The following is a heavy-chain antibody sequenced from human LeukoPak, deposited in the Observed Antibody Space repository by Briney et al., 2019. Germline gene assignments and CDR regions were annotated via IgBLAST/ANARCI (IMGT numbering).Heavy chain of an antibody. CDR1: GFTFNNYY. CDR3: ARRYDFWSGYYGWFDP. D-gene: IGHD3-3*01. J-gene: IGHJ5*02. CDR2: ISISGYST. V-gene: IGHV3-11*04. Sequence: PGGSLRLSCAASGFTFNNYYMSWIRRAPGKGLEWISYISISGYSTYYADSVKGRFTISRDNAKNALYLQMNKLRPEETAFYYCARRYDFWSGYYGWFDPWGQGTLVTVSS.